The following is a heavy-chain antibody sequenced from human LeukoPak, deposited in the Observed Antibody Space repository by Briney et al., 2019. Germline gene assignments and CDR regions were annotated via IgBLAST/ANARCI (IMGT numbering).Heavy chain of an antibody. CDR2: ISDSGGST. CDR3: AKRGVVIRVILVGFHKEAYYFDS. CDR1: GITLSNYG. J-gene: IGHJ4*02. D-gene: IGHD3-22*01. Sequence: GGSLRLSCAVSGITLSNYGMSWVRQAPGKGVEWVAGISDSGGSTNYADSVKGRFTISRDTPKNTLFLQMNSLRAEDTAVYFCAKRGVVIRVILVGFHKEAYYFDSWGQGALVTVSS. V-gene: IGHV3-23*01.